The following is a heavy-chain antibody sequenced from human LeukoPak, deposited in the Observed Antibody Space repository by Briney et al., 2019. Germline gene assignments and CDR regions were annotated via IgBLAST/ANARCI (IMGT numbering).Heavy chain of an antibody. V-gene: IGHV1-8*03. CDR3: ARADTAMASHYDY. J-gene: IGHJ4*02. CDR2: MNPNSGNT. Sequence: ASVKVSCKASGYTFTSYDINWVRQATGQGLEWMGWMNPNSGNTGYAQKFQGRVTITRNTSISTAYMELSSLRSEDTAVCYCARADTAMASHYDYWGQGTLVTVSS. CDR1: GYTFTSYD. D-gene: IGHD5-18*01.